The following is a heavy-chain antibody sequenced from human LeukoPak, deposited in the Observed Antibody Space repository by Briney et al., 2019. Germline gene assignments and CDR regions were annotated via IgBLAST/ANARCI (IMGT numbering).Heavy chain of an antibody. J-gene: IGHJ4*02. Sequence: GGSLRLSCAASGFTFSSYWMSWVRQAPGKGLEWVANINQDEREKYYVDSVKGRFTISRDNAKKSLYLQMNSLRAEDTAVYYCARALMVRGVEFDYWGQGTLVTVSS. CDR1: GFTFSSYW. D-gene: IGHD3-10*01. V-gene: IGHV3-7*01. CDR3: ARALMVRGVEFDY. CDR2: INQDEREK.